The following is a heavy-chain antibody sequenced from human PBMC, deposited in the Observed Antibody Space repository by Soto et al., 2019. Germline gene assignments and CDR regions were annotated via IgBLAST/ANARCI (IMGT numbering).Heavy chain of an antibody. Sequence: EVQLVESGGGLVKPGGSLRLSCAASGFTFSSYSMNWVRQAPGKGLEWVSSISSSSSYIYYADSVKGRFTISRDNAKNSLYLQMNRLTAKDTAVYYCARDIDYYDSSGYYRAYWGKGTLLPFS. J-gene: IGHJ4*02. CDR2: ISSSSSYI. CDR1: GFTFSSYS. V-gene: IGHV3-21*01. CDR3: ARDIDYYDSSGYYRAY. D-gene: IGHD3-22*01.